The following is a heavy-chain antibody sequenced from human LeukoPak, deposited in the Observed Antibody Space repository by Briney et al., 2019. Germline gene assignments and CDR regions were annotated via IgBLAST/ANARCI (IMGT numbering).Heavy chain of an antibody. CDR3: ARGDYYGSGSYYKEGGWFDP. CDR1: GYTFTGYY. V-gene: IGHV1-2*02. Sequence: WASVKVSCKASGYTFTGYYMHWVRQAPGQGLEWMGWINPNSGGTNYAQKFQGRVTMTRDTSISTAYMELSRLRSEDTAVYYCARGDYYGSGSYYKEGGWFDPWGQGTLVTVSS. J-gene: IGHJ5*02. D-gene: IGHD3-10*01. CDR2: INPNSGGT.